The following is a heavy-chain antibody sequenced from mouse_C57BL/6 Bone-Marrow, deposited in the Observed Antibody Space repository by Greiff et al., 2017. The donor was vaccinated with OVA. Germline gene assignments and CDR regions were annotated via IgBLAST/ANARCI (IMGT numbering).Heavy chain of an antibody. Sequence: VQLQQSGAELVRPGASVKLSCKASGYTFTDYYINWVKQRPGQGLEWIARIYTGSGNTYYNEKFTGQATLTADTSSSTAYMQLISLTSEDSAVYFWARHGSSYWYFDVWGTGTTVTVSS. CDR1: GYTFTDYY. V-gene: IGHV1-76*01. CDR3: ARHGSSYWYFDV. J-gene: IGHJ1*03. CDR2: IYTGSGNT. D-gene: IGHD1-1*01.